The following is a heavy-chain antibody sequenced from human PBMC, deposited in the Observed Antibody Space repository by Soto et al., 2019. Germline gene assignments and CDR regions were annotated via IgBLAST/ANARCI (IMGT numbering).Heavy chain of an antibody. Sequence: GVLRLSCTASGFTFGDYAMSWVRQAPGKGLEWVGFIRSKAYGGTTEYAASVKGRFTISRDDSKSIAYLQMNSLKTEDTAVYYCTSYDYYDSSGSQLSEGTTDYSGQGTLVTVSS. CDR3: TSYDYYDSSGSQLSEGTTDY. V-gene: IGHV3-49*04. CDR2: IRSKAYGGTT. CDR1: GFTFGDYA. J-gene: IGHJ4*02. D-gene: IGHD3-22*01.